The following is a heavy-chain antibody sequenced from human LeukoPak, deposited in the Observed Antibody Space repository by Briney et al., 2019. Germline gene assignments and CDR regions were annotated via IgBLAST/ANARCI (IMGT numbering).Heavy chain of an antibody. CDR1: GFTVSSNY. J-gene: IGHJ4*02. Sequence: GGSLRLSCAASGFTVSSNYMSWVRQAPGKGLEWVSVIYSGGSTYYADSVKGRFTISRDNSKNTLYLQMNSLRAEDTAVYYCARVWRGHYFDYWGRGTLVTVSS. D-gene: IGHD3-3*01. CDR2: IYSGGST. CDR3: ARVWRGHYFDY. V-gene: IGHV3-53*01.